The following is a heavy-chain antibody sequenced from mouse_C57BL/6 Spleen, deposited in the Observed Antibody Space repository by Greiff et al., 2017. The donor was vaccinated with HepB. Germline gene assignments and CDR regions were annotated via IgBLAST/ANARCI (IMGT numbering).Heavy chain of an antibody. J-gene: IGHJ1*03. V-gene: IGHV1-76*01. Sequence: QVQLKESGAELVRPGASVKLSCKASGYTFTDYYINWVKQRPGQGLEWIARIYPGSGNTYYNEKFKGKATLTAEKSSSTAYMQLSSLTSEDSAVYFCARDYGSSGGYFDVWGTGTTVTVSS. CDR2: IYPGSGNT. D-gene: IGHD1-1*01. CDR1: GYTFTDYY. CDR3: ARDYGSSGGYFDV.